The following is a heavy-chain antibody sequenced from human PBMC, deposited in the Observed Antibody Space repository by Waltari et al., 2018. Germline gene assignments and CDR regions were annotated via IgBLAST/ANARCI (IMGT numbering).Heavy chain of an antibody. J-gene: IGHJ3*02. CDR3: ARGTAAFDI. CDR1: GGTFSSHA. CDR2: IIPILGVP. V-gene: IGHV1-69*10. D-gene: IGHD2-2*01. Sequence: QVQLVQSGAEVKKPGSSVKVSCKASGGTFSSHAIGWVRQAPGQGLEWMGAIIPILGVPNYAQKFQGRVTITADKSTSTAYMELSSLRSEDTAVYYCARGTAAFDIWGQGTMVTVSS.